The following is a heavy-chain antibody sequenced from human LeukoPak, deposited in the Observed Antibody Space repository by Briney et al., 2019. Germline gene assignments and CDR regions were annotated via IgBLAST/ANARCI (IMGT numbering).Heavy chain of an antibody. CDR3: ATGGGLVWLGESPRWFES. CDR1: GFAFSSYA. V-gene: IGHV3-23*01. CDR2: ISAGAGST. D-gene: IGHD3-10*01. J-gene: IGHJ5*01. Sequence: PGGSLRLSCPASGFAFSSYAMTWVRQAPGRGLEYVSTISAGAGSTWYADSVKGRFTISRDNSMNTLYLQMDSLRAEDTAVYHCATGGGLVWLGESPRWFESWGQGTLVTVSS.